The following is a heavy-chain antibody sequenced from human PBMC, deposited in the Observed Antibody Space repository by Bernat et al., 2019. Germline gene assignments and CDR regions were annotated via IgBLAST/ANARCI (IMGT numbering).Heavy chain of an antibody. Sequence: EVQLVESGGGLVKPGGSLRLSGAASGFTFGKAWMSWVRKAPGRGLEWVANIKQDGSEKYYVDSVKGRFTISRDNAKNSLYLQMNSLRAEDTAVYYCARVVVRGQGTLVTVSS. V-gene: IGHV3-7*01. J-gene: IGHJ4*02. CDR1: GFTFGKAW. CDR3: ARVVV. CDR2: IKQDGSEK. D-gene: IGHD2-15*01.